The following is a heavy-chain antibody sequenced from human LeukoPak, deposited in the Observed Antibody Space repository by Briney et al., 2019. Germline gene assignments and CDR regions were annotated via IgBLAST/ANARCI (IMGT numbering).Heavy chain of an antibody. D-gene: IGHD3-10*01. Sequence: TSETLSLTCTVSGGSISSYYWSWIRQPPGKGLEWIGYIYYSGDTNYNPSLKSRVTISVDTSKNQFSLKLSSVTAADTAVFYCARALFGSGNMDVWGKGTTVTVSS. CDR2: IYYSGDT. J-gene: IGHJ6*03. CDR1: GGSISSYY. CDR3: ARALFGSGNMDV. V-gene: IGHV4-59*01.